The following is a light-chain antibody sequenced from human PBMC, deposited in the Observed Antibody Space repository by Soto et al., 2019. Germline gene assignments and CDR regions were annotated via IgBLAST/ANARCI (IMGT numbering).Light chain of an antibody. CDR1: SSNIGAAYD. CDR2: GNN. J-gene: IGLJ3*02. Sequence: QSVPPPPPSVSGAPGQTVTISCTRSSSNIGAAYDVHWYQHLPGTAPKLLIYGNNTRPSGVPDRFSGSKSGTSASLAITGLQAEDEADYYCQSYDSSLSGWVFGGGTKLTVL. V-gene: IGLV1-40*01. CDR3: QSYDSSLSGWV.